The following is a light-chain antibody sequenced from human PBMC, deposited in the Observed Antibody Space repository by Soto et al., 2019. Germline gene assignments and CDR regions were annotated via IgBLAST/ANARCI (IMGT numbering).Light chain of an antibody. CDR2: EVS. CDR1: SRDVGGYNY. V-gene: IGLV2-14*01. Sequence: QSALTQPASVSGSPGQSITISCTGTSRDVGGYNYVSWHQQHPGKAPKVIITEVSNRPSGVSNRFSGSKSGNTASLTISGLQAEEEADYYCSSDISSSTFVVFGGGTKLTVL. CDR3: SSDISSSTFVV. J-gene: IGLJ2*01.